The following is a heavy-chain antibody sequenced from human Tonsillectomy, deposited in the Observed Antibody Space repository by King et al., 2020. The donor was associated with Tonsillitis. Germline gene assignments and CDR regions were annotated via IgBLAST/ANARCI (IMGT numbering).Heavy chain of an antibody. J-gene: IGHJ5*02. CDR2: ISVYTGNT. CDR1: GYSFTSYG. Sequence: VQLVESGAEVKKPGSSVKVSCKASGYSFTSYGISWARQSPGQGLEWMGWISVYTGNTNYAQKFQGRVTMTTDTSTSTAYMELRSLRSDDTAVYYCARDSTSFNWFEPWGQGTLVTVSS. D-gene: IGHD2-2*01. CDR3: ARDSTSFNWFEP. V-gene: IGHV1-18*01.